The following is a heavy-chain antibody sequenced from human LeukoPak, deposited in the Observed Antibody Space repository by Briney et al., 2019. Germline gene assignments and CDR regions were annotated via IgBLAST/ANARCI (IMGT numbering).Heavy chain of an antibody. J-gene: IGHJ4*02. CDR1: GYTLTELS. D-gene: IGHD6-19*01. CDR2: FDPEDGET. CDR3: ATGGHSSGWYYFDY. Sequence: GASVKVSCKVSGYTLTELSMHWVRQAPGKGLEWMGGFDPEDGETIYAQKFQGRVTMTEDTSTDTAYMELSSLRSEDTAVYYCATGGHSSGWYYFDYWGQGTLVTVSS. V-gene: IGHV1-24*01.